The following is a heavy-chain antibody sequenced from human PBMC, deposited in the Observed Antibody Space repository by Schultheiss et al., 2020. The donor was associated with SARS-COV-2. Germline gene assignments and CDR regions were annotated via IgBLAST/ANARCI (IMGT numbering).Heavy chain of an antibody. CDR3: AKDMKGGNSPYYYYGVDV. J-gene: IGHJ6*02. D-gene: IGHD4-23*01. CDR2: ISWNSRTR. Sequence: GGSLRLSCAASGFTFDDYAMHWVRQPPGKGLEWVSSISWNSRTRGYADSVKGRFTISRDNAKNSLYLQMNSLRDEDTALYYCAKDMKGGNSPYYYYGVDVWGQGTTVTVSS. V-gene: IGHV3-9*01. CDR1: GFTFDDYA.